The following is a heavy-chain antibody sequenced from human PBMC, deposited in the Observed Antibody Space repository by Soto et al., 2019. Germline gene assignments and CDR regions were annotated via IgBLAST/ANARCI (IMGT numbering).Heavy chain of an antibody. CDR3: ASVSGSFHNWFDP. CDR1: GGSVSSGSYY. CDR2: IYYSGST. V-gene: IGHV4-61*01. Sequence: PSETLSLTCTVPGGSVSSGSYYWSWIRPPPGKGLECIGYIYYSGSTNYNPTLKCRVTISVDTSKNHFSLKLSSMSAAAAAVYSYASVSGSFHNWFDPWGQGTLVTVS. J-gene: IGHJ5*02. D-gene: IGHD1-26*01.